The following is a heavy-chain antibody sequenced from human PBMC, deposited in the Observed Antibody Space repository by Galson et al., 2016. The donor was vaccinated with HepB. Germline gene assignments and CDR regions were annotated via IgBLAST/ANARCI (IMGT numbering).Heavy chain of an antibody. V-gene: IGHV4-59*01. J-gene: IGHJ4*01. Sequence: SETLSLTCTVSRGSISSYYWSWVRQPPGKGLEWIGDIYYSGSTNYNPSLKSRVTISVDVSNNQVSLRLSSVTAADTALYYCARGGADFDYWGHGILVTVSS. D-gene: IGHD3-16*01. CDR1: RGSISSYY. CDR3: ARGGADFDY. CDR2: IYYSGST.